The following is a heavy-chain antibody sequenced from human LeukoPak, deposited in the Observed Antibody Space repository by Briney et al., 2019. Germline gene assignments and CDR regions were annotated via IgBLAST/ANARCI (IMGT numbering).Heavy chain of an antibody. V-gene: IGHV3-30-3*01. CDR2: ISYDGSNK. J-gene: IGHJ4*02. Sequence: GGSLRLSCAASGFTFSSYAMHWVRQAPGKGLEWVAVISYDGSNKYYADSVKGRFTISRDNAKNSLYLQMNSLRAEDTAVYYCARDGYSGYDLSYSYYFDYWGQGTLVTVSS. CDR1: GFTFSSYA. D-gene: IGHD5-12*01. CDR3: ARDGYSGYDLSYSYYFDY.